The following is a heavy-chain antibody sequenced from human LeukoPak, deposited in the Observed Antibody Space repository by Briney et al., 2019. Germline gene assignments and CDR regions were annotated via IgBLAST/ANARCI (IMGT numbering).Heavy chain of an antibody. V-gene: IGHV1-69*05. CDR3: ARDERAVASIHAFDI. D-gene: IGHD6-19*01. CDR2: IIPIFGTA. CDR1: GGTFSSYA. J-gene: IGHJ3*02. Sequence: GASVKVSCKASGGTFSSYAISWVRQAPGQGLEWMGGIIPIFGTANYAQKFQGRVTMTRDMSTSTVYMELSSLRSEDTAVYYCARDERAVASIHAFDIWGQGTMVTVSS.